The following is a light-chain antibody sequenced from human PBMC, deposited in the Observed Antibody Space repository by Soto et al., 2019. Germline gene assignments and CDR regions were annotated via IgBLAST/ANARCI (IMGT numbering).Light chain of an antibody. CDR1: QTISSSK. J-gene: IGKJ1*01. CDR2: GAS. Sequence: IVLTQSPATLSVSPGESATLSCRASQTISSSKLAWYQQKPGQAPRLLMYGASNRATGVPVRFSGSGSGTEFTLTVSSLQSEDSAVYYCQQYDYWPRTFGQGTKVDIK. CDR3: QQYDYWPRT. V-gene: IGKV3-15*01.